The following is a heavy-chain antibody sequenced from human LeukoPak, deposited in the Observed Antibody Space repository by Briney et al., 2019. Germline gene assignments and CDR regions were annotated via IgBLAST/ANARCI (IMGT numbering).Heavy chain of an antibody. CDR2: ISSSSSHI. Sequence: GGSLRLSHAASVLTFSCYSLNWVPQAPRKGLEWVSYISSSSSHIYYADSLKCRCTISRDNAKNSLYLQMNSLRAEDTAVYYCARVGDSSGYYYYGMDVWGQGTPVTVSS. CDR1: VLTFSCYS. J-gene: IGHJ6*02. D-gene: IGHD3-22*01. CDR3: ARVGDSSGYYYYGMDV. V-gene: IGHV3-21*01.